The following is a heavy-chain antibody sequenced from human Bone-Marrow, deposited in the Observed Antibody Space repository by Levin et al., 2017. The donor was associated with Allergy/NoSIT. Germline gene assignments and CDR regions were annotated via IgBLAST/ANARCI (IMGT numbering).Heavy chain of an antibody. Sequence: GGSLRLSCAASGFTVSGNHMSWVRQAPGKGLEWVSVIFIGGRTYYRDSVKGRFTMSRDNSKNTLSLQMDSLRVEDTAVYYCARDPREGGGTSYYYSGSDVWGHGTTVTVSS. CDR2: IFIGGRT. V-gene: IGHV3-53*01. CDR3: ARDPREGGGTSYYYSGSDV. CDR1: GFTVSGNH. J-gene: IGHJ6*02. D-gene: IGHD1-7*01.